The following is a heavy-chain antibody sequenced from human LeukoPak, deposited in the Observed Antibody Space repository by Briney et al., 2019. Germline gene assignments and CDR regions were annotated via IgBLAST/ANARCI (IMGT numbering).Heavy chain of an antibody. D-gene: IGHD6-19*01. CDR1: GYTFSSYW. V-gene: IGHV5-51*01. CDR2: INPGNSET. Sequence: GESLKISCKGSGYTFSSYWIAWVRQLPAKGLEWMGIINPGNSETKYSPSFRGQVTISADKSSNTASLQWNSLKASDTAMYYCARRFTSGWAGDHWGQGTLVTVSS. CDR3: ARRFTSGWAGDH. J-gene: IGHJ5*02.